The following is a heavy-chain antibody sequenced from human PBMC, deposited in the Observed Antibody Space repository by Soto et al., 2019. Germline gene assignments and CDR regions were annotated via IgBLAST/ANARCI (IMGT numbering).Heavy chain of an antibody. CDR3: ARAFPNYDSSAHY. CDR2: INPNTGVK. J-gene: IGHJ4*02. V-gene: IGHV1-2*02. CDR1: GYTFSGYY. Sequence: QVQLVQSGAEVKKPGASVKVSCKTSGYTFSGYYIHWVRQAPGQGLEWVGWINPNTGVKKNAQKFQGRVTMTRYTSINTAYMELSSLRYDDTAVYYCARAFPNYDSSAHYWGQGTLVTVSS. D-gene: IGHD3-22*01.